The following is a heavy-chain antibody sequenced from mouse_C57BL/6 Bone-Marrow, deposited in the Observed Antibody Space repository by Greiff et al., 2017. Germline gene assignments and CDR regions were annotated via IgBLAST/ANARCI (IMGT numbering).Heavy chain of an antibody. J-gene: IGHJ4*01. CDR3: ARCYYSNYEREMDY. CDR2: IYPGGGYT. V-gene: IGHV1-63*01. Sequence: QVQLQQSGAELVRPGTSVKMSCKASGYTFTNYWIGWAKQRPGHGLEWIGDIYPGGGYTNYNEKFKGKATLTADKSSSTAYMQFSSLTSEDSAIYYCARCYYSNYEREMDYWGQGTSVTVSS. CDR1: GYTFTNYW. D-gene: IGHD2-5*01.